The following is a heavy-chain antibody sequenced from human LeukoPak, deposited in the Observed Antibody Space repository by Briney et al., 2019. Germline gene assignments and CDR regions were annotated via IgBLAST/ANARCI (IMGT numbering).Heavy chain of an antibody. CDR1: GFTFSSYS. Sequence: GGSLRLSCAASGFTFSSYSMHWVRQAPGKGLEWVAVISYDGSNKYYADSVKGRFTISRDNSKNTLYLQMNSLRAEDTAVYYCAKDRTLTGYFRRYFDYWGQGTLVTVSS. D-gene: IGHD3-9*01. CDR2: ISYDGSNK. V-gene: IGHV3-30*18. CDR3: AKDRTLTGYFRRYFDY. J-gene: IGHJ4*02.